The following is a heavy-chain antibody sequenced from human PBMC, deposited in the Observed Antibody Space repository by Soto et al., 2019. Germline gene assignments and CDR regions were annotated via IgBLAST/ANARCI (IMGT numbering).Heavy chain of an antibody. CDR2: ISAYNGNT. Sequence: ASVKVSCKASGYTFTSYGISWVRQAPGQGLEWMGWISAYNGNTNYAQKLQGRVTMTTDTSTSTAYMELRSLRSDDTAVYYCARESNNYDFWRGPGPSSYHFDYWGQGTLVTVSS. D-gene: IGHD3-3*01. V-gene: IGHV1-18*01. CDR3: ARESNNYDFWRGPGPSSYHFDY. CDR1: GYTFTSYG. J-gene: IGHJ4*02.